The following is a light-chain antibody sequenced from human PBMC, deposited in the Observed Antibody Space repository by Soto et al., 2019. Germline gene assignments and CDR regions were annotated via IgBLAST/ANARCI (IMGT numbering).Light chain of an antibody. J-gene: IGKJ4*01. Sequence: EIVLTQSPATLSLSPGERATLSCRASQSVSSYLAWYQQKPGQAPRLLIYDASNRATGIPARFSGSVSGTDFTLTISSLEPEDFAVYYRQQRSNWLTFGGGTKVEIK. CDR3: QQRSNWLT. CDR1: QSVSSY. V-gene: IGKV3-11*01. CDR2: DAS.